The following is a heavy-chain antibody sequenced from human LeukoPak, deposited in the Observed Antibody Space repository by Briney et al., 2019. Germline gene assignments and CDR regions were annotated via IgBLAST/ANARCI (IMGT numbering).Heavy chain of an antibody. Sequence: GASVKVSCKASGYTFTGYCMHWVRQAPGQGLEWMGWINPNSGGTNYAQKFQGRVTMTRDTSISTAYMELSRLRSDDTAVYYCARVGYYYDSSGHFDYWGQGTLVTVSS. D-gene: IGHD3-22*01. CDR1: GYTFTGYC. V-gene: IGHV1-2*02. CDR2: INPNSGGT. J-gene: IGHJ4*02. CDR3: ARVGYYYDSSGHFDY.